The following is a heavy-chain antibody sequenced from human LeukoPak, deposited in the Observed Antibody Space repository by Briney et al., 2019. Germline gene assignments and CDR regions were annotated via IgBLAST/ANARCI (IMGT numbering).Heavy chain of an antibody. D-gene: IGHD6-13*01. J-gene: IGHJ3*02. Sequence: SETLSLTCTVSGGSISSYYWSWIRQPPGKGLEWIGYIYYSGSTNYNPSLKSRLTISVDTSKNQFSLKLSSVTAADTAVYYCARSLGAAAGDDAFDIWGQGTMVTVSS. V-gene: IGHV4-59*01. CDR1: GGSISSYY. CDR2: IYYSGST. CDR3: ARSLGAAAGDDAFDI.